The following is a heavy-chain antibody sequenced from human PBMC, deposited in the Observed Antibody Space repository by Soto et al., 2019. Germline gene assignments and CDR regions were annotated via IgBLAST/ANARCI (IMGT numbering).Heavy chain of an antibody. CDR3: ARLHCDSPNCVPLDP. D-gene: IGHD2-2*01. CDR2: IYYSGTS. V-gene: IGHV4-39*01. Sequence: QLQLQESGPGLVKPSETLSLTCTVSGGSIRDDRYYWGWIRQPPGKGLEWIGSIYYSGTSSYNPSLTSRVTMSVATSRKQLSLRLSSVTAADTAGYYCARLHCDSPNCVPLDPWGQGTLVIVSS. CDR1: GGSIRDDRYY. J-gene: IGHJ5*02.